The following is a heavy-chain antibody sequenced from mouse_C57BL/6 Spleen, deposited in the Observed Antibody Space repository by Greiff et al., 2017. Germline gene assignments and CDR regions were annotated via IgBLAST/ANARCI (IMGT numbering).Heavy chain of an antibody. D-gene: IGHD2-12*01. CDR3: ASSYYSPGYFDY. CDR1: GYTFTSYW. J-gene: IGHJ2*01. Sequence: QVQLQQPGAELVRPGTSVKLSCKASGYTFTSYWMHWVKQRPGQGLEWIGVIDPSDSYTNYNQKFKGKATLTVDTSSSTAYMQLSSLTSEDSAVYYCASSYYSPGYFDYWGQGTTLTVSS. CDR2: IDPSDSYT. V-gene: IGHV1-59*01.